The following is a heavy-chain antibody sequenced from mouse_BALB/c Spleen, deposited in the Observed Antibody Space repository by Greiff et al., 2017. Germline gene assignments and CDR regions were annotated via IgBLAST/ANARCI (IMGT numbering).Heavy chain of an antibody. CDR1: GYSITSDYA. CDR3: ARDDYDGHFDY. Sequence: EVKLVESGPGLVKPSQSLSLTCTVTGYSITSDYAWNWIRQFPGNKLEWMGYISYSGSTSYNPSLKSRISITRDTSKNQFFLQLNSVTTEDTATYYCARDDYDGHFDYWGQGTTLTVSS. V-gene: IGHV3-2*02. CDR2: ISYSGST. D-gene: IGHD2-4*01. J-gene: IGHJ2*01.